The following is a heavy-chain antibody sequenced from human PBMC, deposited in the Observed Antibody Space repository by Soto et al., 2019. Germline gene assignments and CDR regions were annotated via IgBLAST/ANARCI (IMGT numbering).Heavy chain of an antibody. V-gene: IGHV3-30*18. CDR3: AKGGRQWLVTSDFNY. CDR2: VSHDGRNT. Sequence: VQLVESGGGVVQPGRSLRLSCAASGFTFSDYARNWVRQAPGKGLEWVAVVSHDGRNTHYADSVKGRFTISRDSSKNTVSLEMTSLRAEDTAVYYCAKGGRQWLVTSDFNYWGQGALVTVSS. D-gene: IGHD6-19*01. CDR1: GFTFSDYA. J-gene: IGHJ4*02.